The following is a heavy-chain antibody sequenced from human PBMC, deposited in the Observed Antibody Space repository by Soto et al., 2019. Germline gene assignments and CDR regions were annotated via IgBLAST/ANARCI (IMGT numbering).Heavy chain of an antibody. CDR2: IIPLWGST. V-gene: IGHV1-69*01. CDR1: GGTLSSFA. J-gene: IGHJ4*02. CDR3: ARDSSSWYFFDY. Sequence: QVQLVQSGAEVKKPGSSVKVSCKASGGTLSSFAISWVRQAPGQGLEWIGGIIPLWGSTSYAQKFQGRGTITADESTNTAYMELNGLRSEDTAVYYCARDSSSWYFFDYWGQGTLVTVSS. D-gene: IGHD6-13*01.